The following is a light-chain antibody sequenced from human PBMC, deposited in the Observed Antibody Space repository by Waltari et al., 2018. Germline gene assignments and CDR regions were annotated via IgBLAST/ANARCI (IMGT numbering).Light chain of an antibody. J-gene: IGLJ3*02. CDR3: QSYDSSLTGSV. V-gene: IGLV1-40*01. CDR1: SSNIGAGSD. Sequence: QSVLTQPPSVSGAPGQRVTISCSGSSSNIGAGSDVHWYQQLPGTAPKLLIYGPSSRPSGVPDRFLGSKSGTSASLAITGLQAEDEADYYCQSYDSSLTGSVFGGGTKLTVL. CDR2: GPS.